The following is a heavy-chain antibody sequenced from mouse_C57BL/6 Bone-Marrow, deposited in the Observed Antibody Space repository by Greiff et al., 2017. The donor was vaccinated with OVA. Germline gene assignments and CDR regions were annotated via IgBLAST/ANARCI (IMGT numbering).Heavy chain of an antibody. V-gene: IGHV1-18*01. Sequence: EVQLQQSGPELVKPGASVKIPCKASGYTFTDYNMDWVKQSHGKSLEWIGDINPNNGGNIYNQTFKGKATLTVDKSSSTAYMELLNLTSVDTAVYDCARGGNSPYAMDYWGQGTAVTVSS. CDR2: INPNNGGN. J-gene: IGHJ4*01. D-gene: IGHD1-1*02. CDR3: ARGGNSPYAMDY. CDR1: GYTFTDYN.